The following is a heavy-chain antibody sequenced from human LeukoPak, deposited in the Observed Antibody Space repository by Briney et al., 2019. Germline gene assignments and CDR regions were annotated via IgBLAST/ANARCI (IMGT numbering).Heavy chain of an antibody. V-gene: IGHV3-21*01. CDR1: GFTFSSYS. J-gene: IGHJ5*02. Sequence: PGGSLRLSCAASGFTFSSYSMNWVRQAPGKGLEWVSSISSSSSYIYYADSVKGRFTISRDNAKNSLYLQMNSLRAEDTAVYYCARGPGEQLVPRWFDPWGQGTLVTVSS. CDR2: ISSSSSYI. CDR3: ARGPGEQLVPRWFDP. D-gene: IGHD6-6*01.